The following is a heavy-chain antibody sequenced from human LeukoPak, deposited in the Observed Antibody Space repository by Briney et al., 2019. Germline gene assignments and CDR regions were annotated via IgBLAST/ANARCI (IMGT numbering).Heavy chain of an antibody. CDR3: ARDQIVYGSGSYRIFDY. CDR2: ISAYNGNT. Sequence: GASVKVSCKASGYTFTSYGISWVRQAPGQGLEWMGWISAYNGNTNYAQKLQGRVTITTDTSTSTTYMELRSLRSDDTAVYYCARDQIVYGSGSYRIFDYWGQGTLVTVSS. V-gene: IGHV1-18*01. D-gene: IGHD3-10*01. CDR1: GYTFTSYG. J-gene: IGHJ4*02.